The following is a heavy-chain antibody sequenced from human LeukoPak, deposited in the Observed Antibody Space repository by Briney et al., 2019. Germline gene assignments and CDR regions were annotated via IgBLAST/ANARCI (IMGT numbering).Heavy chain of an antibody. J-gene: IGHJ4*02. CDR1: GGSISSYY. CDR3: ARWTAVAGSVDY. CDR2: IYYSGST. V-gene: IGHV4-59*01. D-gene: IGHD6-19*01. Sequence: PPETLSLTCTVSGGSISSYYWSWIRQPPGKGLEWIGHIYYSGSTNYNPSLKSRVTISVDTSKNQFSLKLSSVTAADTAVYYCARWTAVAGSVDYWGQGTLVTVSS.